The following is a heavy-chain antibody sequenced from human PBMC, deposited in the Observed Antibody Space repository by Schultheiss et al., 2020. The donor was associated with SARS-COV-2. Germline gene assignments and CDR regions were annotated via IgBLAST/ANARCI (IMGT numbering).Heavy chain of an antibody. CDR3: AKDLHWYGMDV. D-gene: IGHD1-1*01. CDR1: GFAVSSFY. V-gene: IGHV3-53*01. Sequence: GSLRLSCAASGFAVSSFYMNWVRQAPGEGLEWVSVISQSGTTNYADSVKGRFTISRDVSENTLYLHMNSLKAGDTAVYYCAKDLHWYGMDVWGQGTTVTVSS. CDR2: ISQSGTT. J-gene: IGHJ6*02.